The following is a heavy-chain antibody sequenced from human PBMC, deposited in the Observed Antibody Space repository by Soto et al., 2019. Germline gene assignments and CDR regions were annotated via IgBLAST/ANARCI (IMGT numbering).Heavy chain of an antibody. CDR2: INAGNGNT. D-gene: IGHD2-15*01. Sequence: GASVKLSCQAFGFTLTSLAMDWVRQAPGQRLELMGWINAGNGNTKYSQKFQGRVTITRDTSASTAYMELSSLRSEDTAVYYCARGAKNDCSGGSCYVYYYYMDVWGKGTTVTVSS. CDR3: ARGAKNDCSGGSCYVYYYYMDV. V-gene: IGHV1-3*01. J-gene: IGHJ6*03. CDR1: GFTLTSLA.